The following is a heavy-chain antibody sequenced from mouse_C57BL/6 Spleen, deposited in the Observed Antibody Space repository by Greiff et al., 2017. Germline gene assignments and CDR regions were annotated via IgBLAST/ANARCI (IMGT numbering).Heavy chain of an antibody. CDR3: ARYAADV. CDR2: IYPGDGDT. CDR1: GYAFSSSW. V-gene: IGHV1-82*01. D-gene: IGHD6-5*01. J-gene: IGHJ1*03. Sequence: VQLQQSGPELVKPGASVKISCKASGYAFSSSWMNWVKQRPGKGLEWIGRIYPGDGDTNYNGKFKGKATLTADKSSSTAYMQLSSLTSEDSAVYFCARYAADVWGTGTTVTVSS.